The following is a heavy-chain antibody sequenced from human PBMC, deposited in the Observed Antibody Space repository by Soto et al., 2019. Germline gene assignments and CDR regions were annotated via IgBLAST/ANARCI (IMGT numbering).Heavy chain of an antibody. Sequence: EVQLVESGGDSVQPGGSLRLSCVGSGYIFSDYGMNWVRQAPGKGLEWVSYIRSSGSVKYYADSGKSRFTVSRDNAKNSLSLVMMSLRDEDSAGYYCAREAASGSDFWGQGTLVTVSS. V-gene: IGHV3-48*02. CDR2: IRSSGSVK. CDR3: AREAASGSDF. CDR1: GYIFSDYG. D-gene: IGHD3-3*01. J-gene: IGHJ4*02.